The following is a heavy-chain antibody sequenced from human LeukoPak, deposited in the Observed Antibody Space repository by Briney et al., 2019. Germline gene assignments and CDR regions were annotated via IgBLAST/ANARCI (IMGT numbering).Heavy chain of an antibody. CDR3: TRDAYGSGSLNY. V-gene: IGHV3-21*03. Sequence: GGSLRLSCAASGFTFSSYSMNWVRQAPGKGLEWVSSISSSSSYIYYADSVKGRFTISRDNAKNSLYLQMNSLKTEDTAVYYCTRDAYGSGSLNYWGQGTLVTVSS. J-gene: IGHJ4*02. D-gene: IGHD3-10*01. CDR1: GFTFSSYS. CDR2: ISSSSSYI.